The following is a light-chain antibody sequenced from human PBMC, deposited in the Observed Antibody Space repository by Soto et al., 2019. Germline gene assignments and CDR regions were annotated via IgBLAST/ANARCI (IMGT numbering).Light chain of an antibody. V-gene: IGKV3-15*01. Sequence: EIVMTQSPATLSVSPGERAXXXXXATQTVLSNLAWYQQKPGQAXXLLIXGXSRRATXVXARFSGSGSGTEFSLTISXLXSEDFAVYYXXRXXXXXXTFGGGTKVDIK. CDR2: GXS. CDR3: XRXXXXXXT. CDR1: QTVLSN. J-gene: IGKJ4*01.